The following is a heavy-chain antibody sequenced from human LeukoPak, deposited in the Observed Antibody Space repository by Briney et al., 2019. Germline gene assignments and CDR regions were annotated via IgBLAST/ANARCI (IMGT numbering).Heavy chain of an antibody. D-gene: IGHD2-15*01. Sequence: SETLSLTCTVSGGSISSYYWSWIRQPPGKGLEWIGYIYYSGSTNYNPSLKRRVTISVDTSKNQFSLELSSVTAADTAVYYCARSKTRSDSSIDYWGQGTLVTVSS. J-gene: IGHJ4*02. CDR2: IYYSGST. CDR1: GGSISSYY. CDR3: ARSKTRSDSSIDY. V-gene: IGHV4-59*01.